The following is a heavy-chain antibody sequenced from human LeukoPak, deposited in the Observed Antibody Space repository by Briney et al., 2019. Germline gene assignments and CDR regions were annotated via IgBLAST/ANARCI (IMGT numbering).Heavy chain of an antibody. V-gene: IGHV3-21*01. CDR3: ARGYAFFDY. J-gene: IGHJ4*02. D-gene: IGHD5-12*01. CDR2: MSSSSSSSYI. Sequence: GESLTLSCTASGFSLTAYSMNWVRQAPGKGLEWVSTMSSSSSSSYIYYADSVKGRFTVSRDNAKNSLYLQMNSLRAEDTAVYYCARGYAFFDYWGQGTLVTVSS. CDR1: GFSLTAYS.